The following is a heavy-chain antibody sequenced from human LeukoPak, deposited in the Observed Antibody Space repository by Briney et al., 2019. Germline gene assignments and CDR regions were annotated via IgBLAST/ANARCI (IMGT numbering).Heavy chain of an antibody. Sequence: GESLKISCKGSGYSFTSYWIGWVRQMPGKGLEWMGVIYPGDSDTRYSPSFQGQVTISADKSISTAYLQWSSLKASDTAMYYCARHWPPDDYSSSWYDYYYYMDVWGKGTTVTVSS. J-gene: IGHJ6*03. V-gene: IGHV5-51*01. CDR2: IYPGDSDT. D-gene: IGHD6-13*01. CDR3: ARHWPPDDYSSSWYDYYYYMDV. CDR1: GYSFTSYW.